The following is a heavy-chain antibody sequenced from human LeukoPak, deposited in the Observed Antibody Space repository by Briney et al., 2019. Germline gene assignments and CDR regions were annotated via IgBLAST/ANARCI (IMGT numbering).Heavy chain of an antibody. CDR3: ARLLSGWSPWNWFDP. D-gene: IGHD6-19*01. CDR2: IHYSGST. J-gene: IGHJ5*02. V-gene: IGHV4-59*08. CDR1: GGSISSYY. Sequence: SETLSLTCTVSGGSISSYYWSWIRQPPGKGLEWIGYIHYSGSTNYNPSLKSRVTISVDTSKNQFSLKLSSVTAADTAVYYCARLLSGWSPWNWFDPWGQGTLVTVSS.